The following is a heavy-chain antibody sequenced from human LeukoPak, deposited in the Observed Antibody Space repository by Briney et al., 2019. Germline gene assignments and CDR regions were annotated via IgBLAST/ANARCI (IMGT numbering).Heavy chain of an antibody. CDR3: ARAHYSGSFGY. J-gene: IGHJ4*02. V-gene: IGHV4-39*01. CDR1: GGSISSSSYY. D-gene: IGHD1-26*01. CDR2: IYYSGST. Sequence: NASETLSLTCTVSGGSISSSSYYWGWIRQPPGKGLEWIGSIYYSGSTYYNPSLKSRVTISVDTSKNQFSLKLSSVTAADTAVYYCARAHYSGSFGYWGQGTLVTVSS.